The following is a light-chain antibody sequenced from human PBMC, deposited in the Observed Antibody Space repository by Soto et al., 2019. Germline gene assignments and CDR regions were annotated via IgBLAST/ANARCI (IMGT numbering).Light chain of an antibody. CDR1: QSISSW. V-gene: IGKV1-5*01. J-gene: IGKJ2*01. Sequence: DIQMTQSPSTLSASVGDRVTITSRASQSISSWLAWYQQKPGKAPKLLIYDASSLESGVPSRFSGSGSGTEFTLTISSLQPDDFATYYCQQYNSWYTFGQGTKVDIK. CDR3: QQYNSWYT. CDR2: DAS.